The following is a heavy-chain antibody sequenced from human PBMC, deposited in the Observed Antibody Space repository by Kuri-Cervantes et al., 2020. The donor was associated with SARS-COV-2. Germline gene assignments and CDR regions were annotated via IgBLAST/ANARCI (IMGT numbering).Heavy chain of an antibody. V-gene: IGHV3-23*01. Sequence: GGSLRLSCAASGFTFSSYAMSWVRQAPGKGLEWVSAISGSGGSTYYADSVKGRFTISRDNAKNSLYLQMNSLRAEDTAVYYCARIGELGIPDYWGQGTLVTVSS. J-gene: IGHJ4*02. CDR1: GFTFSSYA. CDR2: ISGSGGST. CDR3: ARIGELGIPDY. D-gene: IGHD7-27*01.